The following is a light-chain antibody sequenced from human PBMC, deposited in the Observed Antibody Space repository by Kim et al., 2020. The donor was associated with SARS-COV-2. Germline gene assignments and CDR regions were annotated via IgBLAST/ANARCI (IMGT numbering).Light chain of an antibody. CDR2: YDS. Sequence: LTQPPSVSVAPGKTAYITCGGNNIGSKNVHWYQQKPGQAPVLFIYYDSDRPSGIPERFSGSKSGNTATLTISSVAAGDEADYYCQVWDSTADHYVFGSGTKVT. V-gene: IGLV3-21*04. J-gene: IGLJ1*01. CDR3: QVWDSTADHYV. CDR1: NIGSKN.